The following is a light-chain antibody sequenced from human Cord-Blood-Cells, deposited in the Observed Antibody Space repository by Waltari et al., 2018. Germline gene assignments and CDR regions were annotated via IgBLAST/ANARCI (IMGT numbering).Light chain of an antibody. CDR1: SSDVGGYNY. CDR2: DVS. Sequence: QSALTQPRSVSGSPGQSVTISCTGTSSDVGGYNYVSWYQQHPGKAPKRMIYDVSKRPCGVPDRFSGSKSGNTASLTISGLQAEDEADYYCCSYAGSYTGVFGGGTKLTVL. V-gene: IGLV2-11*01. J-gene: IGLJ3*02. CDR3: CSYAGSYTGV.